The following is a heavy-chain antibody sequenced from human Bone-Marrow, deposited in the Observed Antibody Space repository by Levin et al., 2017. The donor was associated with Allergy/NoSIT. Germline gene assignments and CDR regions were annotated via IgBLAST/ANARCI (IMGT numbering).Heavy chain of an antibody. Sequence: GGSLRLSCAASGFTFSSYSMNWVRQAPGKGLEWVSSISSSSSYIYYADSVKGRFTISRDNAKNSLYLQMNSLRAEDTAVYYCAIETVAGTRDQPLFDYWGQGTLVTVSS. J-gene: IGHJ4*02. CDR3: AIETVAGTRDQPLFDY. V-gene: IGHV3-21*01. CDR1: GFTFSSYS. D-gene: IGHD6-19*01. CDR2: ISSSSSYI.